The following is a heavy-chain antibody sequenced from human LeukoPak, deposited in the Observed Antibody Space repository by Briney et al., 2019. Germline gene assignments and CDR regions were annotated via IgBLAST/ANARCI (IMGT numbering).Heavy chain of an antibody. D-gene: IGHD3-10*01. J-gene: IGHJ3*02. V-gene: IGHV4-4*02. CDR3: ARSDGYGLVGI. CDR1: GGSISSSNW. CDR2: IYHSGGGGT. Sequence: SETLSLTCAVSGGSISSSNWWIWLRQPPGKGLEWIGEIYHSGGGGTNYNPSLKSRVIIIIDTPKNHFSLTLSSVTAADTAVYYCARSDGYGLVGIWGQGTMVTVSS.